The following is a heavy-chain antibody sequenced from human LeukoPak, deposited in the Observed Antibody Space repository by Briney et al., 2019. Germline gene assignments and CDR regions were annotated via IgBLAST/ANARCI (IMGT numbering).Heavy chain of an antibody. CDR2: IDYSVST. J-gene: IGHJ3*01. CDR3: ARGKDILTPNDAFDV. Sequence: SETLSLTCTVSGGSLSSGGLYWSWIRQHPGKGLEWIGYIDYSVSTYSNPSLKSRVTISVDKSKNQFSLKLSSVTAADTAVYYCARGKDILTPNDAFDVWGQGTMVTVSS. CDR1: GGSLSSGGLY. D-gene: IGHD3-9*01. V-gene: IGHV4-31*03.